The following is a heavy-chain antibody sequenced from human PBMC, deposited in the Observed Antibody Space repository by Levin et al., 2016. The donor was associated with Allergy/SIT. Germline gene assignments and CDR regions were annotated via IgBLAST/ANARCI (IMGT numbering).Heavy chain of an antibody. Sequence: GGSLRLSCAASGFSFGTYAMSWVRQAPGKGLEWVATISGTGSNIYYADSVKGRFTISRDNSNDTLFLQMNSLRVEDTAVYYCATPPNPSASYSRYDLDVWGQGTTVTVSS. CDR3: ATPPNPSASYSRYDLDV. D-gene: IGHD3-22*01. V-gene: IGHV3-23*01. CDR2: ISGTGSNI. J-gene: IGHJ6*02. CDR1: GFSFGTYA.